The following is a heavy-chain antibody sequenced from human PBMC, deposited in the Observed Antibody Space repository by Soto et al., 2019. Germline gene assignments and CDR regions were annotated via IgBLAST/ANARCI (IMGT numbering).Heavy chain of an antibody. J-gene: IGHJ6*02. V-gene: IGHV1-69*12. Sequence: QVQLVQSGAEVKKPGSSVKVSCKASGGAFSDYAFSWVRQAPGQGLEWLGGIMPIFRAPDYAQKFQGRVTITADEFTRTADLEMNSLSSEDTAGYYCASWLKGPDIGMYYYGMDVWGQGTTVTVS. D-gene: IGHD2-15*01. CDR2: IMPIFRAP. CDR3: ASWLKGPDIGMYYYGMDV. CDR1: GGAFSDYA.